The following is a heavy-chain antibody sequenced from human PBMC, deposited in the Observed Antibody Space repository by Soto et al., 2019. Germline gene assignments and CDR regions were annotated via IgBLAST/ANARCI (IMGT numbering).Heavy chain of an antibody. J-gene: IGHJ5*02. Sequence: ASVKVSCKASGDTFTSYAMHWVRQAPGQGLEWMGWINPNSGGTNYAQKFQGWVTMTRDTSISTAYMELSRLRSDDTAVYYCARHVHDYGDYSKNWFAPWGQGTLVTVS. CDR3: ARHVHDYGDYSKNWFAP. D-gene: IGHD4-17*01. V-gene: IGHV1-2*04. CDR2: INPNSGGT. CDR1: GDTFTSYA.